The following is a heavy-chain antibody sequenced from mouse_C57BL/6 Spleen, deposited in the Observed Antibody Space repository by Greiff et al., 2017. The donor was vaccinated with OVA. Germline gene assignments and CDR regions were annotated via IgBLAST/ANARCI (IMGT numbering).Heavy chain of an antibody. Sequence: VQLQQPGAELVKPGASVKMSCKASGYTFTSYWITWVKQRPGQGLEWIGDIYPGSGSTNYNEKFKSKATLTVDTSSSTAYMQLSSLTSEDSAVYYCARDGGLLRDWYFDVWGTGTTVTVSS. D-gene: IGHD1-1*01. V-gene: IGHV1-55*01. CDR1: GYTFTSYW. CDR3: ARDGGLLRDWYFDV. J-gene: IGHJ1*03. CDR2: IYPGSGST.